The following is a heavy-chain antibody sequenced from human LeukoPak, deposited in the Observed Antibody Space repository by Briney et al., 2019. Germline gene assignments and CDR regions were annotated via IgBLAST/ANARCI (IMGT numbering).Heavy chain of an antibody. CDR3: AKWGDYDVLTGYYVPDY. CDR2: ILGRGGST. CDR1: GFTFSNYA. Sequence: GGSLRLSCAASGFTFSNYAMSWVRQAPGKGLEWVSAILGRGGSTYYADSVKGRFTVSRDNSKSTLYLQMNSLRAEDTALYYCAKWGDYDVLTGYYVPDYWGQGTLVTVSS. V-gene: IGHV3-23*01. J-gene: IGHJ4*02. D-gene: IGHD3-9*01.